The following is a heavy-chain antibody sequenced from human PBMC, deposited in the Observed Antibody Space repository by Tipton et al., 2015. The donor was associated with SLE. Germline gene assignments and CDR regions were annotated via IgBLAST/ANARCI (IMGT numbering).Heavy chain of an antibody. CDR3: ARGNKITTEY. D-gene: IGHD3-22*01. Sequence: SGFTFSSYWMSWVRQAPGKGLEWVANIKQDGSEKYYVDSVKGRFTISRDNAKNSLYLQMNSLRAEDTAVYYCARGNKITTEYWGQGTLVTVSS. V-gene: IGHV3-7*01. CDR1: GFTFSSYW. CDR2: IKQDGSEK. J-gene: IGHJ4*02.